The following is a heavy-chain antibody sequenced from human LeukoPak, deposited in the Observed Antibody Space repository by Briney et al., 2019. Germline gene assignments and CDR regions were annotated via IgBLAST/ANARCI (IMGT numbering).Heavy chain of an antibody. V-gene: IGHV4-59*01. CDR3: ASGEYCGGDCYSAEFFHH. J-gene: IGHJ1*01. Sequence: NPSETLSLTCTVSGGSISSYYWSWIRQPPGKGLEWIGYIYYSGSTNYNPSLKSRVTISVDTSKNQFPLKLSSVTAADTAVYYCASGEYCGGDCYSAEFFHHWGQGTLVTVSS. CDR1: GGSISSYY. CDR2: IYYSGST. D-gene: IGHD2-21*02.